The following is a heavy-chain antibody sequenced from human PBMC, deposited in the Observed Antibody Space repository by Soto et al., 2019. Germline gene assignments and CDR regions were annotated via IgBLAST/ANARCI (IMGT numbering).Heavy chain of an antibody. CDR3: ATIVGGGWPDY. CDR1: GFMFDDYA. Sequence: PGGSLRLSCEASGFMFDDYAMYWVRQAPGKGLEWVSDISWNSNSKDYADSVKGRFTISRDNAKNSLYLQMNSLRAEDTAVYYCATIVGGGWPDYWGQGTLVTVSS. V-gene: IGHV3-9*01. D-gene: IGHD6-19*01. CDR2: ISWNSNSK. J-gene: IGHJ4*02.